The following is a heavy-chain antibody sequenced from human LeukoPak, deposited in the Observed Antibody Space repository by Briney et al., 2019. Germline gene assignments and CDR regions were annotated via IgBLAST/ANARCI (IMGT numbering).Heavy chain of an antibody. Sequence: GGSLRLSCAASGFTFSSYSMNWVRQAPGKGLEWVSSISSSSSYIYYADSVKGRFTISRDNAKNSLYLQMNSLRAEDTAVYYCARGLGDYFDFDYWGQGILVTVSS. J-gene: IGHJ4*02. D-gene: IGHD4-17*01. CDR2: ISSSSSYI. V-gene: IGHV3-21*01. CDR1: GFTFSSYS. CDR3: ARGLGDYFDFDY.